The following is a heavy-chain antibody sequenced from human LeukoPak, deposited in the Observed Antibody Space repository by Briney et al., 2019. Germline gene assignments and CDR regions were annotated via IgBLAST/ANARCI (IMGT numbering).Heavy chain of an antibody. CDR1: GGTSSSYT. J-gene: IGHJ4*02. V-gene: IGHV1-69*04. D-gene: IGHD6-13*01. Sequence: SVKVSCKASGGTSSSYTISWVRQAPGQGLEWMGRIIPILGIANYAQKFQGRVTITADKSTSTAYMELSSLRSEDTAVYYCARDRYSSSWSPFDYWGQGTLVTVSS. CDR3: ARDRYSSSWSPFDY. CDR2: IIPILGIA.